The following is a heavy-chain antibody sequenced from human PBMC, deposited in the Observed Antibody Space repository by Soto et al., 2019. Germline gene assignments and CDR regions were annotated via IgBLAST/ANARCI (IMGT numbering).Heavy chain of an antibody. D-gene: IGHD5-12*01. Sequence: SLRLSCAASGFTFSSYGMHWVRQAPGKGLEWVAVISYDGSNKYYADSVKGRFTISRDNSKNTLYLQMNSLRAEDTAVYYCAKGVEMATIGSLDPWGQGSLVTVS. CDR2: ISYDGSNK. V-gene: IGHV3-30*18. CDR3: AKGVEMATIGSLDP. J-gene: IGHJ5*02. CDR1: GFTFSSYG.